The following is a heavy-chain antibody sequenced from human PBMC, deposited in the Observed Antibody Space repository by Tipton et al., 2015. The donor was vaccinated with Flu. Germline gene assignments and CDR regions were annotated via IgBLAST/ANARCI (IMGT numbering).Heavy chain of an antibody. Sequence: SLRLSCAASGFTFSDSAMNWVRQAPGKGLEWVSDIGGSGDNTHYADSVKGRFTISRDNSKNTPYLQMNSLRPEDTAIYYCAKDFNWGSTWGQGTLVTVSS. CDR3: AKDFNWGST. CDR2: IGGSGDNT. J-gene: IGHJ4*02. CDR1: GFTFSDSA. D-gene: IGHD7-27*01. V-gene: IGHV3-23*01.